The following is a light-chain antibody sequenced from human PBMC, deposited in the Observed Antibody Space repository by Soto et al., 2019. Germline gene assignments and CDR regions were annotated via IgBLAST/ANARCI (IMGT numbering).Light chain of an antibody. Sequence: DIQMTQSPSSLSASLGDRVTIACRASQSISRYLNWYQHKPGNAPNLLIYAASSLKPGVPSRFSGSGSGTDFTLTISSLQPEDFATYYCQQTYSIPLTFGGGTKVEI. V-gene: IGKV1-39*01. CDR1: QSISRY. CDR2: AAS. J-gene: IGKJ4*01. CDR3: QQTYSIPLT.